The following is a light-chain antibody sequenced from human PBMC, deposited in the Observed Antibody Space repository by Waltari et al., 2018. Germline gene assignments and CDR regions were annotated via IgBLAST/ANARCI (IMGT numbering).Light chain of an antibody. CDR1: SSNIGNNY. Sequence: QSVLTQPPSMSGTPGQRVTISCSGSSSNIGNNYVCWYQQLPGTAPKLLIDNSDQMPSGVPDRFAGSTSGTSAALAISGLRSEDDGDYYCAAWDDSVTGEVFGGGTRLTVL. J-gene: IGLJ3*02. CDR2: NSD. V-gene: IGLV1-47*01. CDR3: AAWDDSVTGEV.